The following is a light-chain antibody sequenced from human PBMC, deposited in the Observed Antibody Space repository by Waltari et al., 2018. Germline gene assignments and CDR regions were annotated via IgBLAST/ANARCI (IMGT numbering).Light chain of an antibody. V-gene: IGKV3-11*01. CDR2: DAS. CDR3: QQRSNWPIT. CDR1: QSVSSY. J-gene: IGKJ5*01. Sequence: EIVLTQSPATLSLSAGERATLSCRVSQSVSSYLAWYQQKPGQAPRLLIYDASNRATGIPARFSGSGSGTDFTLTISSLEPEDFAVYYCQQRSNWPITFGQGTRLEIK.